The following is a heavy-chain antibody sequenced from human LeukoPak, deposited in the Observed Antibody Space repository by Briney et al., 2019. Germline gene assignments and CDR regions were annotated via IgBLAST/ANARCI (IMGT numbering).Heavy chain of an antibody. CDR2: ISYDGSNK. V-gene: IGHV3-30*18. J-gene: IGHJ4*02. CDR3: AKDGGWWELLGGFLDH. Sequence: GGSLRLSCAASGFTFSSYGMHWVRQAPGKGLEWVAVISYDGSNKYYADSVKGRFTISRDNSKNTLYLQMNSLRAEDTAVYYCAKDGGWWELLGGFLDHWGQGTLVTVSS. D-gene: IGHD1-26*01. CDR1: GFTFSSYG.